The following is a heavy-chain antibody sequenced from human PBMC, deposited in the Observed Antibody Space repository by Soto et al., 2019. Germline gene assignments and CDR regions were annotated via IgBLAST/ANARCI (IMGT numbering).Heavy chain of an antibody. CDR2: TYYRSRWYN. Sequence: PSQTLSLTCAISGDSVSSNSAAWNWIRRSPSGGLEWLGRTYYRSRWYNDYAVSVRSRITINPDTSKNQFSLHLNSVTPEDTAVYFFAGTTSLQWYYMDVWGKATSLTLSS. CDR3: AGTTSLQWYYMDV. D-gene: IGHD1-7*01. V-gene: IGHV6-1*01. CDR1: GDSVSSNSAA. J-gene: IGHJ6*03.